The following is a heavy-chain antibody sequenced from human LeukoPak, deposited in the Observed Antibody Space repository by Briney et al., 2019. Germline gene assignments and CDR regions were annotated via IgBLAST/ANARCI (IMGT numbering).Heavy chain of an antibody. D-gene: IGHD5-24*01. CDR2: IWYDGSNK. CDR3: ASSTITATLDY. V-gene: IGHV3-33*01. J-gene: IGHJ4*02. Sequence: GGSLRLSCAASGFTFSSYGMHWVRQAPGKGLEWVAVIWYDGSNKYYADSVKGRFTISRDNSKNTLYLQMNSLRAEDTAVYYCASSTITATLDYWGQGTLVTVSS. CDR1: GFTFSSYG.